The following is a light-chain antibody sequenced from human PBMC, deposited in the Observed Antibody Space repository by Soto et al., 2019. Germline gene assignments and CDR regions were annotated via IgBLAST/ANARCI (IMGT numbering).Light chain of an antibody. V-gene: IGKV1-39*01. CDR2: AAS. J-gene: IGKJ3*01. Sequence: DIQMTQSPSSLSASVGDRVTITCRASQSISSFLNWYQQKPGKAPKLLIFAASSLQSGVPSRFSGSGSGTDFTLTISSLLPEDFATYYCLQSYSVLRSFGPGTKVEIK. CDR1: QSISSF. CDR3: LQSYSVLRS.